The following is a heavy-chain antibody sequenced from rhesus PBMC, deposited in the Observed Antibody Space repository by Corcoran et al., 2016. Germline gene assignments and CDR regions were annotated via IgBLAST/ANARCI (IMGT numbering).Heavy chain of an antibody. V-gene: IGHV3-115*02. J-gene: IGHJ4*01. CDR1: GFTFSAYE. Sequence: EVQLAESGGGLVQPGGSLRLSCAASGFTFSAYEMHWVRQAPGKGLESVSVIGGDSSYTHYADAVKGRFTGSRNNAKNSLSLQMNSLRAEDTAVYYCARSWDYWGQGVLVTVSS. CDR3: ARSWDY. CDR2: IGGDSSYT.